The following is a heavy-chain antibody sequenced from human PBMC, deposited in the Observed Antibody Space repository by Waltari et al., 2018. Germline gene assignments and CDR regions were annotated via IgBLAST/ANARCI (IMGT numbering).Heavy chain of an antibody. D-gene: IGHD1-26*01. CDR3: AKAFAGRGGAFDI. V-gene: IGHV3-23*01. Sequence: VQLQESGPGLVKPSETLSLTCTVSGGSISSYYWSWIRQPAGKGLEWVSAISGSGGSTDYADSVKGRFTISRDNSKNTLYLQMNSLRAEDTAVYYCAKAFAGRGGAFDIWGQGTMVTVSS. CDR2: ISGSGGST. CDR1: GGSISSYY. J-gene: IGHJ3*02.